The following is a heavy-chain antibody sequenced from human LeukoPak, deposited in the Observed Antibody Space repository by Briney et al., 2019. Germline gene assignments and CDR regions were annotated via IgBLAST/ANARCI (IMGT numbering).Heavy chain of an antibody. D-gene: IGHD6-13*01. Sequence: ASVKVSCKASGYTFTGYYMYWVRQAPGQGLEWMGWINPNSGGTNYAQKFQGRVTMTRDTSISTANMELSRLRSDDTAVYYCARDPFWAAAAGGYWGQGTLVTVSS. CDR1: GYTFTGYY. CDR2: INPNSGGT. V-gene: IGHV1-2*02. J-gene: IGHJ4*02. CDR3: ARDPFWAAAAGGY.